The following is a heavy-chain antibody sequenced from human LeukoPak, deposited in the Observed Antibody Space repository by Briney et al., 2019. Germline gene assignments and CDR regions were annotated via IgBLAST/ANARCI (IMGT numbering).Heavy chain of an antibody. J-gene: IGHJ4*02. CDR1: GFTFSNDW. D-gene: IGHD1-26*01. Sequence: GGSLRLSCAASGFTFSNDWMHWVRQAPGKGLVWVSRINTDGSTTTCADSVKGRFTTSRDNAKNTLYLQMNSLRVEDTAVYYCARGRGGSYHYWGQGTLVTVSS. CDR3: ARGRGGSYHY. V-gene: IGHV3-74*01. CDR2: INTDGSTT.